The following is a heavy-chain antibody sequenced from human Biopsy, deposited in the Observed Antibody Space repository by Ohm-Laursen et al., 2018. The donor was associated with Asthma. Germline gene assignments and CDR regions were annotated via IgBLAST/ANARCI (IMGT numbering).Heavy chain of an antibody. J-gene: IGHJ3*02. D-gene: IGHD4-23*01. V-gene: IGHV3-30*03. Sequence: SLRLSCAASGFTFSIYDIPWVRQAPGKGLEWVAVISYDGGNKFYGDSVKGRFTLSRDNSRNTLYLQMNSLRVEDTAIYYCAGTNERWTSIQDDALDIWGQGTMVIVSS. CDR3: AGTNERWTSIQDDALDI. CDR1: GFTFSIYD. CDR2: ISYDGGNK.